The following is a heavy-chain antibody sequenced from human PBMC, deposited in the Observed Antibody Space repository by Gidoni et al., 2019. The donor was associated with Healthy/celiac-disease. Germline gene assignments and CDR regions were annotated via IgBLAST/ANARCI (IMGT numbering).Heavy chain of an antibody. V-gene: IGHV1-2*02. CDR1: GDTFTGYY. CDR3: ARSSWGEPTDY. J-gene: IGHJ4*02. Sequence: QVQRVQAEAEVKKPGASVKVSCKAYGDTFTGYYMHWVRQAPGQGLEWMGWINPNSGGTNYAQKFQGRVTMTRDTSISTAYMELSRLRSDDTAVYYCARSSWGEPTDYWGQGTLVTVSS. CDR2: INPNSGGT. D-gene: IGHD3-16*01.